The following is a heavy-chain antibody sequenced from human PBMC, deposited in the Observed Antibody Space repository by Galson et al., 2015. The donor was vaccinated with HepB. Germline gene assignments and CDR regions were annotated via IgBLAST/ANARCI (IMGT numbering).Heavy chain of an antibody. CDR1: GFTFSSYW. J-gene: IGHJ3*02. V-gene: IGHV3-74*01. D-gene: IGHD2-15*01. CDR2: INSDGSST. Sequence: SLRLSCAASGFTFSSYWMHWVRQAPGKGLVWVSRINSDGSSTSYADSVKGRFTISRDNAKNTLYLQMNSLRAEDTAVYYCARGGLRSGGAFDIWGQGTMVTVSS. CDR3: ARGGLRSGGAFDI.